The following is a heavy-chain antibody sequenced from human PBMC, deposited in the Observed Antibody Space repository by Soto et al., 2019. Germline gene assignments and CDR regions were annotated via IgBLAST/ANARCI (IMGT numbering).Heavy chain of an antibody. V-gene: IGHV4-59*08. J-gene: IGHJ4*02. D-gene: IGHD3-22*01. Sequence: SETLSLTCTVSGGSISSYYWSWIRQPPGKGLEWIGYIYYSGSTNYNPSLKSRVTISVDTSKNQFSLKLSSVTAADTAVYYCARHPYDSSGYYAGRFDYWGQGTLVTVSS. CDR2: IYYSGST. CDR3: ARHPYDSSGYYAGRFDY. CDR1: GGSISSYY.